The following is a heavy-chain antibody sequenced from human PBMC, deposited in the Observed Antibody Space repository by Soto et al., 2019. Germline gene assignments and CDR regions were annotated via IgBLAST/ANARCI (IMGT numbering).Heavy chain of an antibody. CDR3: ARVGEHYYGSGSYSVGRGWFDP. J-gene: IGHJ5*02. V-gene: IGHV4-59*01. CDR2: IYYSGST. D-gene: IGHD3-10*01. CDR1: GGSISSYY. Sequence: SETLSLTCTVSGGSISSYYWSWIRQPTGKGLEWIGYIYYSGSTNYNPSLKSRVTISIDTSKNQFSLKLSSVTAADTAVYYCARVGEHYYGSGSYSVGRGWFDPWGQGTLVTVSS.